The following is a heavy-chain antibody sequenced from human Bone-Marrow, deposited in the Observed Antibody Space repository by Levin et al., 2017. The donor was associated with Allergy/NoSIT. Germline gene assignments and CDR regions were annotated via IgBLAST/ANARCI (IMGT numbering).Heavy chain of an antibody. CDR3: TRSADYYSDSSGYYTGHY. J-gene: IGHJ4*02. CDR2: IRSEAYGGTP. V-gene: IGHV3-49*03. Sequence: GESLKISCPTFGFSFADYAVTWFRQAPGKGLEWVGFIRSEAYGGTPHYAASVKGRFTLSRDDSKSVAYVQMDSLKTEDTAVYYCTRSADYYSDSSGYYTGHYWGQGTLVTVSS. CDR1: GFSFADYA. D-gene: IGHD3-22*01.